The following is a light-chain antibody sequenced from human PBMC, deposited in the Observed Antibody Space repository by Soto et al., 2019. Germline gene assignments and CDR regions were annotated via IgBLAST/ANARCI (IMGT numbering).Light chain of an antibody. Sequence: DIQMTQSPSSLSASVLDRVTITCRASQGIRTDLGWYQQKPGKAPKRLIYAASSLQSGVPLRFSGSGSGTEFALTMSSLQPRYFATCYSLEQNSYSRIVGQGTKLEIK. CDR3: LEQNSYSRI. CDR1: QGIRTD. J-gene: IGKJ2*01. V-gene: IGKV1-17*01. CDR2: AAS.